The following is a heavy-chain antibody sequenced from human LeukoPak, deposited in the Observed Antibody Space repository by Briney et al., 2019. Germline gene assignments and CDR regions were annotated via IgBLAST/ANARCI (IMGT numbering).Heavy chain of an antibody. CDR1: GYTFNTYT. J-gene: IGHJ4*02. Sequence: GASVKVSCKASGYTFNTYTITWVRQAPGQGLEWMGWINPYNGYRNYAQKLQGGVTMTTDTSTSTAYMELRSLSSDDTAVYYCARSGMVLRYLDWSLDDWGQGTLVTVSS. V-gene: IGHV1-18*01. CDR3: ARSGMVLRYLDWSLDD. D-gene: IGHD3-9*01. CDR2: INPYNGYR.